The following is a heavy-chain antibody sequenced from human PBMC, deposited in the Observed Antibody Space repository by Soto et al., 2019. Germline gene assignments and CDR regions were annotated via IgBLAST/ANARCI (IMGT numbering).Heavy chain of an antibody. D-gene: IGHD3-3*01. J-gene: IGHJ6*02. CDR3: ARDPQVYDFWSGPYYYYGMDV. Sequence: QPGGSLRLSCAASGFTFSSYAMHWVRQAPGKGLEWVAVISYDGSNKYYADSVKGRFTISRDNSKNTLYLQMNSLRAEDTAVYYCARDPQVYDFWSGPYYYYGMDVWGQGTTVTVSS. V-gene: IGHV3-30-3*01. CDR1: GFTFSSYA. CDR2: ISYDGSNK.